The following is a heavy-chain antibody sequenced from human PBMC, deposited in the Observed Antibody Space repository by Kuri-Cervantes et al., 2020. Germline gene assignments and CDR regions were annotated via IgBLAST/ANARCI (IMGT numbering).Heavy chain of an antibody. Sequence: GESLKISCAASGSTFNGYGMHWVRQAPGKGLEWVAIIWYDATKKYYADSVKGRFTVSRDNSKNTLYLEMDSLRAGDTAVYYCARARYFDRYYYMDVWGTGSTVTVSS. D-gene: IGHD3-9*01. V-gene: IGHV3-33*01. CDR3: ARARYFDRYYYMDV. J-gene: IGHJ6*03. CDR1: GSTFNGYG. CDR2: IWYDATKK.